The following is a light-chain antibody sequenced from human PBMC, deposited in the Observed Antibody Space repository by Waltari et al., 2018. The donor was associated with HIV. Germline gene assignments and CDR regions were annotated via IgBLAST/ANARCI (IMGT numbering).Light chain of an antibody. J-gene: IGLJ2*01. V-gene: IGLV2-23*01. Sequence: QSALTQPASVSGSPGQSITISCTGTSSDIGNYNLVSWYQQHPGKAPKLIIYEGSKRPSGVSNRISGSKAANTASLTISGLQAEDEAEYFCSSYGGSSNWLFGGGTKLTVL. CDR2: EGS. CDR1: SSDIGNYNL. CDR3: SSYGGSSNWL.